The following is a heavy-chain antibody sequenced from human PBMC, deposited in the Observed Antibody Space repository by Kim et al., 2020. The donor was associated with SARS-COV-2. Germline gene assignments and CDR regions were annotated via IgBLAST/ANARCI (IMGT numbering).Heavy chain of an antibody. V-gene: IGHV3-33*06. Sequence: GGSLRLSCAASRFTFSSYGLHWVRQAPGKGLEWVAVIWYDGSNKYNADSVKGRFTISRDNSKNTLYLQMNNLRAEDTAVYYCAKERRKYCSGGSCHLEYWGQGTLVAVSS. J-gene: IGHJ4*02. CDR2: IWYDGSNK. CDR3: AKERRKYCSGGSCHLEY. CDR1: RFTFSSYG. D-gene: IGHD2-15*01.